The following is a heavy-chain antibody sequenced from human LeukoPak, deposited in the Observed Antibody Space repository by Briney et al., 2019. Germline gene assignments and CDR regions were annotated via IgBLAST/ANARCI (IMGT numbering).Heavy chain of an antibody. Sequence: GGSLRLSCAASGFTFSDHFMYWVRQAPGKGLEWVGRIKNKASRYTTQYASSMQGRLTISRDDSNNTLYLQMSSRKTEDTAMYCCASIRGTLSDWGQGTVVTVS. J-gene: IGHJ4*02. V-gene: IGHV3-72*01. CDR1: GFTFSDHF. D-gene: IGHD1-26*01. CDR3: ASIRGTLSD. CDR2: IKNKASRYTT.